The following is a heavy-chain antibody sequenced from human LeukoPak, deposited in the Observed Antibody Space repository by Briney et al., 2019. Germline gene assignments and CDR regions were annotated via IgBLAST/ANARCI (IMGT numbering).Heavy chain of an antibody. CDR1: GGSISSYY. D-gene: IGHD1-26*01. CDR2: IYYSGST. CDR3: ARRWKSEPQIFDF. Sequence: SETLSLTCTVSGGSISSYYWSWIRQPPGKGLEWIGYIYYSGSTNYSPSLKSRVIISIDTSKNQFSLKLGSVSAADTAVYYCARRWKSEPQIFDFWGQGTLVTISS. V-gene: IGHV4-59*01. J-gene: IGHJ4*02.